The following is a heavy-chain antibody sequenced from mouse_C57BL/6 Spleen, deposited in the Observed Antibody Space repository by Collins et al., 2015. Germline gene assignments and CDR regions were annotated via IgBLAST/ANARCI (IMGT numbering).Heavy chain of an antibody. CDR1: GYTFTNYW. J-gene: IGHJ1*03. D-gene: IGHD1-1*01. V-gene: IGHV1-72*01. Sequence: QVQLQQPGAELVKPGASVRVSCKASGYTFTNYWIHWWTQRPGRGLEWIGRIAPNSGGTKYNEMFKSKATLTVDKPSNTAYMQLSSLTSEDSAVYYCARRDGSSPYWYFDVWGTGTTVTVSS. CDR2: IAPNSGGT. CDR3: ARRDGSSPYWYFDV.